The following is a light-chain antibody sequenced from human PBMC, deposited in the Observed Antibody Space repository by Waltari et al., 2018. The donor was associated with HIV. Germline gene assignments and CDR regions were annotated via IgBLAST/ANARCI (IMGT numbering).Light chain of an antibody. J-gene: IGLJ1*01. V-gene: IGLV1-47*01. CDR3: AAWDDSLSGYV. CDR1: SSSIGRNY. Sequence: SVLTQPPSASGTPGQRVTISCSGSSSSIGRNYVFWYQQLPGTAPKLLIYRNNQRPSGVPDRFSGSKSGTSASLAISGLRSEDEADYYCAAWDDSLSGYVFGTGTKVTVL. CDR2: RNN.